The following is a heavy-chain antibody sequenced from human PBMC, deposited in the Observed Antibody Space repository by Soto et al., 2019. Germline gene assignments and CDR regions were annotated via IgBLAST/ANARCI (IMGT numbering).Heavy chain of an antibody. J-gene: IGHJ4*02. CDR3: VRVAGSASWYETDS. Sequence: PSETLSLTCAVSGYSISSGYYWGWIRQPPGKGLEWLGTTYYGASSYYNPSLRSRITILLDASTNQLSLKLSSVTAADTAVYFCVRVAGSASWYETDSWGQGILVNV. D-gene: IGHD6-13*01. CDR1: GYSISSGYY. CDR2: TYYGASS. V-gene: IGHV4-38-2*01.